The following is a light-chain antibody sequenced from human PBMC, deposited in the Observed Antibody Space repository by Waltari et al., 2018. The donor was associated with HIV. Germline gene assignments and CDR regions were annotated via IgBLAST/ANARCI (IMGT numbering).Light chain of an antibody. V-gene: IGKV1-27*01. CDR3: QKYNSAPFT. J-gene: IGKJ3*01. CDR2: AAS. CDR1: QGIGIS. Sequence: DIQLTQSPSSLSASVGDRVTITCRASQGIGISLAWYQQKPGKVPNLLFSAASTLDTGVPSRFSGSGSGTDFALTISSLQPEDVASYYCQKYNSAPFTFGPGTKVDLK.